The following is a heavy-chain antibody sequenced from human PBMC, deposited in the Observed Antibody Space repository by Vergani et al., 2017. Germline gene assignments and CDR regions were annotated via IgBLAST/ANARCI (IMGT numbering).Heavy chain of an antibody. CDR3: ARDAKDSSGYYVSDY. CDR1: GFTFSSYS. CDR2: ISSSSSYI. Sequence: EVQLVESGGGLVQPGGSLRLSCAASGFTFSSYSMNWVRQAPGKGLEWVSSISSSSSYIYYADSVKGRFTISRDNAKNSLYLQMNSLRAEDTAVYYCARDAKDSSGYYVSDYWGQGTLVTVSS. D-gene: IGHD3-22*01. V-gene: IGHV3-21*01. J-gene: IGHJ4*02.